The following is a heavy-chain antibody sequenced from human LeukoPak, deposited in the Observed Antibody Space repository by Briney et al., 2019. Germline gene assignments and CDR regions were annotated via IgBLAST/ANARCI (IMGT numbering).Heavy chain of an antibody. CDR1: GYTFTGYY. V-gene: IGHV1-2*02. J-gene: IGHJ6*03. Sequence: ASVKVSCKASGYTFTGYYMHWVRQAPGQGLEWMGWINPNSGGTNYAQKFQGGVTMTRDTSISTAYMELSRLRSDDTAVYYCAREIVVVVAATPQYYYYYMDVWGKGTTVTVSS. D-gene: IGHD2-15*01. CDR2: INPNSGGT. CDR3: AREIVVVVAATPQYYYYYMDV.